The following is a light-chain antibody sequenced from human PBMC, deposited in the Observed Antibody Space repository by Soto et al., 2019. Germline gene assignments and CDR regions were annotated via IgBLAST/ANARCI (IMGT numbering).Light chain of an antibody. Sequence: EIVLTQSPGALSLSPGESATLSCRASQTVTRSYVAWYQHKPGQAPRLLISGISRRATGVPDRFSGGGSGTDFTLTISRLEPEDYAVYYCQQYDGSPTTFGQGTRLEIK. CDR3: QQYDGSPTT. CDR2: GIS. CDR1: QTVTRSY. V-gene: IGKV3-20*01. J-gene: IGKJ5*01.